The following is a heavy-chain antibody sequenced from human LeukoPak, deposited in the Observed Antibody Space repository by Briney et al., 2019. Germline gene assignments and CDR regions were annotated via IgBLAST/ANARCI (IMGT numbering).Heavy chain of an antibody. Sequence: PGGSLRLSCAASGFTFRSYEMNWVRQAPGKGLEWVSYISSSGSIIYYADFVKGRFTISRDNAKNSLYLQMISLRAEDTAVYYCARGGGYSYGYEDYWGQGTLVTVSS. D-gene: IGHD5-18*01. CDR1: GFTFRSYE. V-gene: IGHV3-48*03. J-gene: IGHJ4*02. CDR2: ISSSGSII. CDR3: ARGGGYSYGYEDY.